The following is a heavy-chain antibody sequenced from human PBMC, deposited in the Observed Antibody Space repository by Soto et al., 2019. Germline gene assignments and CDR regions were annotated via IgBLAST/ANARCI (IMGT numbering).Heavy chain of an antibody. D-gene: IGHD3-3*01. CDR1: GGSSSGYY. J-gene: IGHJ6*03. Sequence: SQTLSLTCAVYGGSSSGYYWIWIRLPPGKGLEQIWEINHSESTNYNPSFKSRVTISVDTSKTQFSLKLSSVTAADTAVYYCARGREITIFGVVFMPRPPPSSIDVSGKALTVTLSS. CDR3: ARGREITIFGVVFMPRPPPSSIDV. CDR2: INHSEST. V-gene: IGHV4-34*01.